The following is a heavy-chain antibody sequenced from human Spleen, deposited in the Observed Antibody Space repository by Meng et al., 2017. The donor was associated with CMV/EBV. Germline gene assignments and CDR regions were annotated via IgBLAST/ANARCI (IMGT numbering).Heavy chain of an antibody. D-gene: IGHD2-2*02. V-gene: IGHV1-18*01. J-gene: IGHJ5*02. Sequence: FTSYGISWVRQAPGRGLEWMGWISAYNGNTNYAQKLRGRVTMTTDTSTSTAYMELRSLRSDDTAVYYCARDGGDCSSTSCYTTWFDPWGQGTLVTVSS. CDR1: FTSYG. CDR2: ISAYNGNT. CDR3: ARDGGDCSSTSCYTTWFDP.